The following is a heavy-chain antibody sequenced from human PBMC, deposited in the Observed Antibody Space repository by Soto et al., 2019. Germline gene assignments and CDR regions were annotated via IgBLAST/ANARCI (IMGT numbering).Heavy chain of an antibody. J-gene: IGHJ6*03. Sequence: SETLSLTCTVSGGSISSHYWSWIRQPPGKGLEWIGYIYYSGTTYYNPSLESRVTISVDTSKKQFSLKLTSVTAADTPVYYCARLYSSSPVSYYYYLDVWGKGTTVTVSS. CDR1: GGSISSHY. CDR2: IYYSGTT. D-gene: IGHD6-6*01. CDR3: ARLYSSSPVSYYYYLDV. V-gene: IGHV4-59*08.